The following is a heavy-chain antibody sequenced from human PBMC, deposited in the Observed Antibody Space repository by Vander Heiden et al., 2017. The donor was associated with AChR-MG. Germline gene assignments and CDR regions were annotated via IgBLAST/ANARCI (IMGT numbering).Heavy chain of an antibody. Sequence: QVQLQESGPGLVKPWETLSPTATVSGGTVSSGSYYWSWIRQPQGKGLEWIGYIYYSGSTNYNPSLKSRVTISVDTSKNQFSLRLSAVTAADTAVYYCARDLRPSYYYGSGSYFDYWGQGTLVTVSS. V-gene: IGHV4-61*01. D-gene: IGHD3-10*01. CDR2: IYYSGST. CDR1: GGTVSSGSYY. CDR3: ARDLRPSYYYGSGSYFDY. J-gene: IGHJ4*02.